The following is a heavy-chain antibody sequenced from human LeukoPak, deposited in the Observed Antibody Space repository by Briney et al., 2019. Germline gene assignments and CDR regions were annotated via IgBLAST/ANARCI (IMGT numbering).Heavy chain of an antibody. J-gene: IGHJ4*02. D-gene: IGHD3-16*01. Sequence: GGSLRLSCAASGFTFSKYSMTWVRQAPGKGLEWVSSISSSSSYIYYADSVKGRFTISRDNAKNSLYLQMNSLRAEDTAVYYCARGIYDYVWGSYSDIFDYWGQGTLVTVSS. CDR1: GFTFSKYS. CDR2: ISSSSSYI. V-gene: IGHV3-21*01. CDR3: ARGIYDYVWGSYSDIFDY.